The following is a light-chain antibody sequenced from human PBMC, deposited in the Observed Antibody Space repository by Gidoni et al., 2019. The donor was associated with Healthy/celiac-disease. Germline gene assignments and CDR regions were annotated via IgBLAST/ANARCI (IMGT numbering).Light chain of an antibody. V-gene: IGKV3D-7*01. CDR2: GAS. CDR3: QQDYNLPFT. CDR1: QSVSSSY. Sequence: EIVMTQSPATLSLSPGERATLSCRASQSVSSSYLSWYQQKPGQAPRLLIYGASTRATGIPARFSGSGSGTDLTLTISSLQPEDFAVYYCQQDYNLPFTFGGGTKVEIK. J-gene: IGKJ4*01.